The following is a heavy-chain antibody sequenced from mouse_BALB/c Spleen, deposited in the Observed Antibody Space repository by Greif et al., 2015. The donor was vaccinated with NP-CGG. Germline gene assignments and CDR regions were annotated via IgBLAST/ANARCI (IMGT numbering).Heavy chain of an antibody. J-gene: IGHJ4*01. CDR2: INPSTGYT. D-gene: IGHD1-1*01. Sequence: QVHVKQSGAELAKPGASVKMSCKASGYTFTSYWMHWVKQRPGQGLEWIGYINPSTGYTEYNQKFKDKATLTADKSSSTAYMQLSSLTSEDSAVYYCASYYGSSYYYAMDYWGQGTSVTVSS. V-gene: IGHV1-7*01. CDR1: GYTFTSYW. CDR3: ASYYGSSYYYAMDY.